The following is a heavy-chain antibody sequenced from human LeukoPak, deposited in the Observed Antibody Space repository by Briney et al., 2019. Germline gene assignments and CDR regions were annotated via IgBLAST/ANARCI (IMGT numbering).Heavy chain of an antibody. CDR1: GFTFGRYW. D-gene: IGHD2-2*02. V-gene: IGHV3-74*01. J-gene: IGHJ4*02. CDR3: ATQPLGYCSSTSCYTFDY. CDR2: ITTDGSGT. Sequence: GGSLRLSCADSGFTFGRYWMHWVRQAPGKGLVWVSHITTDGSGTSYADSVKGRFTISRDNAKNTLYLQMNSLRAEDTAVYYCATQPLGYCSSTSCYTFDYWGQGTLVTVSS.